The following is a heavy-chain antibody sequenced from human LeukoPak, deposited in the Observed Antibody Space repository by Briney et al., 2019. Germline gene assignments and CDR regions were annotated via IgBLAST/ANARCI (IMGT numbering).Heavy chain of an antibody. V-gene: IGHV1-8*01. J-gene: IGHJ5*02. CDR2: VPPDYGYT. CDR1: GHPFCTSE. CDR3: ARGPRNDP. D-gene: IGHD1-14*01. Sequence: ASGKVSSTTSGHPFCTSEINWVRQAAGHGLEWVGWVPPDYGYTDYARKVGRGDSMSRDTSTSTAYMELSGLRVDGTAVYFCARGPRNDPWGEGTLVTVSS.